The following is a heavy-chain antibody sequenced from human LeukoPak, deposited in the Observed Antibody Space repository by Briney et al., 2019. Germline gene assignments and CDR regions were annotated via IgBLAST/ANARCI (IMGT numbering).Heavy chain of an antibody. CDR1: GFSLSTSRVG. D-gene: IGHD3-22*01. V-gene: IGHV2-5*01. Sequence: SGPTLVKPTQSLTLTCTFSGFSLSTSRVGVGWIRQPPGKALEWLALIYWNDGKRYSPSLKSRLTITKDTSKNQVVLTMTNMDPVDTATYYCAHRPYDSSDFDYWGQGTLVTVSS. CDR3: AHRPYDSSDFDY. CDR2: IYWNDGK. J-gene: IGHJ4*02.